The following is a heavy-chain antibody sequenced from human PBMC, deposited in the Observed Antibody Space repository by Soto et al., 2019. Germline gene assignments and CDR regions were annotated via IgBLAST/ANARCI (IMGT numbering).Heavy chain of an antibody. V-gene: IGHV3-48*02. D-gene: IGHD5-18*01. CDR2: ISSNSGTK. J-gene: IGHJ5*02. CDR1: AFTFSTYS. CDR3: ARYVDTSMVMRYFDP. Sequence: EVQLVESGGGLVQPGGSLRLSCEASAFTFSTYSMNWVRQAPGKGLEWVSYISSNSGTKYYADSVKGRFTISRDDAKNSLYLQMSSLXDEDTAIYYCARYVDTSMVMRYFDPWGQGTLVTVSS.